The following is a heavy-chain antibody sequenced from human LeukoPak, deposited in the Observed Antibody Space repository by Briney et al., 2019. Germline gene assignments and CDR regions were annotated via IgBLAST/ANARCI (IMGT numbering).Heavy chain of an antibody. CDR3: AKVPHGGYYYGMDV. CDR1: GFTFSSYA. J-gene: IGHJ6*02. D-gene: IGHD5-24*01. Sequence: GGSLRLSCAASGFTFSSYAMSWVRQAPGKGLEWVSAISGSGGSTYYADSVKGRFTISRDNSKNTLCLQMNSLRAEDTAVYYCAKVPHGGYYYGMDVWGQGTTVTVSS. CDR2: ISGSGGST. V-gene: IGHV3-23*01.